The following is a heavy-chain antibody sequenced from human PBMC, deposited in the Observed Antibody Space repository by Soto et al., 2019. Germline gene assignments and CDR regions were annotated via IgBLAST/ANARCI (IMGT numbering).Heavy chain of an antibody. Sequence: QVQLVQSGAEVKKPGSSVKVSCKASGGTFSSYAISWVRQAPGQGLEWMGWINPNSGGTNYAQKFQGRVTMTRDTSISTAYMELSRLRSDDTAVYYCARVIVGATTGAFDIWGQGTMVTVSS. V-gene: IGHV1-2*02. CDR2: INPNSGGT. J-gene: IGHJ3*02. D-gene: IGHD1-26*01. CDR1: GGTFSSYA. CDR3: ARVIVGATTGAFDI.